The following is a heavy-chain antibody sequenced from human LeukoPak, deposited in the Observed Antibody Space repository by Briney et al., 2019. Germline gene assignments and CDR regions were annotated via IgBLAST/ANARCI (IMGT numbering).Heavy chain of an antibody. V-gene: IGHV4-59*01. CDR3: ARRVTSSTSPRDAFDI. D-gene: IGHD6-6*01. CDR2: IYYSGTT. CDR1: GGSISSDY. Sequence: PSETLSLTCTVSGGSISSDYWSWIRQPPGKGLEWIAYIYYSGTTNYNPSLKSRVTISIDTSKNQFSLKLTSVTAADTAMYFCARRVTSSTSPRDAFDIWGQGTMATVSS. J-gene: IGHJ3*02.